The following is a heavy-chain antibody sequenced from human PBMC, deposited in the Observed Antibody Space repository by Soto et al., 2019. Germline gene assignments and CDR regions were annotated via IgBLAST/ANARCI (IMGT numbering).Heavy chain of an antibody. CDR2: ISYDGSNK. D-gene: IGHD2-2*01. CDR3: ARVLVLVPAATYGRVFDY. J-gene: IGHJ4*02. Sequence: GGSLRLSCAASGFTFSSYAMHWVRQAPGKGLEWVAVISYDGSNKYYADSVKGRFTISRDNSKNTLYLQMNSLRAEDTAVYYCARVLVLVPAATYGRVFDYWGQGTLVTVSS. V-gene: IGHV3-30-3*01. CDR1: GFTFSSYA.